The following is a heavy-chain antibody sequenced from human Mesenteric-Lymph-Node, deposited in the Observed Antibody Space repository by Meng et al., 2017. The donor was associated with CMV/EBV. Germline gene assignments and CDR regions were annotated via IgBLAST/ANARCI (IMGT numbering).Heavy chain of an antibody. Sequence: SGYTFTKYYMHWVRQAPGQGLEWVGWINPDSGGTHSARKFQDRVTMTRDTSISTAYMELSRLTSDDTAVYYCSRDIEALTTRGLADYWGQGTLVTVSS. CDR1: GYTFTKYY. D-gene: IGHD5-12*01. CDR3: SRDIEALTTRGLADY. V-gene: IGHV1-2*02. J-gene: IGHJ4*02. CDR2: INPDSGGT.